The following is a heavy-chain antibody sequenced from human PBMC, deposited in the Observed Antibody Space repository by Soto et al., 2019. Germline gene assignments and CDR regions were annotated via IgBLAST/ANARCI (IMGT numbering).Heavy chain of an antibody. CDR1: GYTFTGYY. D-gene: IGHD2-15*01. CDR2: INPNSGGT. CDR3: ARGGRRCSGGSCYSLDY. J-gene: IGHJ4*02. Sequence: QVQLVQSGAEVKKPGASVKVSCKASGYTFTGYYMHWVRQAPGQGLEWMGWINPNSGGTNYAQKFQGWVTRTRDTSISTAYMELSRLRSDDTAVYYCARGGRRCSGGSCYSLDYWGQGTLVTVSS. V-gene: IGHV1-2*04.